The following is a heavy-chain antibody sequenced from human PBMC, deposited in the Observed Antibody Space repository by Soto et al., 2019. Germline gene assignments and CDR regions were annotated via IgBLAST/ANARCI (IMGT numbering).Heavy chain of an antibody. Sequence: GGSLRLSCAASAFTVNNAWMNWVRQAPGKGLEWVGRIGSESNGGTTEYAAPVRGRFTISRDDSKNTVDLQMNSLRTEDTAVYYCATPPAELAVLARNAFNIWGQGTMVTVSS. CDR1: AFTVNNAW. V-gene: IGHV3-15*04. CDR3: ATPPAELAVLARNAFNI. D-gene: IGHD1-26*01. CDR2: IGSESNGGTT. J-gene: IGHJ3*02.